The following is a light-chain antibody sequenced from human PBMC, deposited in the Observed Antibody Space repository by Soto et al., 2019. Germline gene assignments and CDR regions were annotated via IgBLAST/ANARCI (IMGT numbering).Light chain of an antibody. CDR1: SSDVGAYNY. CDR2: EVS. CDR3: ISYTSRRIYV. V-gene: IGLV2-14*01. J-gene: IGLJ1*01. Sequence: QSVLTQPASVSGSPGQSITISCTGTSSDVGAYNYVSWYQQHPGRAPKLMIYEVSSRPSGVSNRFSGSKSDNTASLIISGLQAEDEADYYCISYTSRRIYVFGTGTKVTVL.